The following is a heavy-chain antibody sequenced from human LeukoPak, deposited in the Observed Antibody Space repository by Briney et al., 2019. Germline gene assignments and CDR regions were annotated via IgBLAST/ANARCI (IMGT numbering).Heavy chain of an antibody. J-gene: IGHJ4*02. V-gene: IGHV3-74*01. CDR3: ARVVDTHFDY. Sequence: GGSLRLSCAASGFAFSSYWMHWVRQAPGKGLVWVSRIKSDGSTTTYADSVKGRFTISRDNAKNTLYLQMNSLRAEDTAVYYCARVVDTHFDYWGQGTLVTVSS. CDR2: IKSDGSTT. CDR1: GFAFSSYW. D-gene: IGHD5-18*01.